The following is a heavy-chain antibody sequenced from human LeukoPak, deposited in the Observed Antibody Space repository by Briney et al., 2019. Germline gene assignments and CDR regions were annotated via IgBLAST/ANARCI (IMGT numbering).Heavy chain of an antibody. D-gene: IGHD2-15*01. CDR1: GVSISIYS. CDR3: ARVLGYCSGGSCYGYFDY. J-gene: IGHJ4*02. Sequence: SETLSLTCSVSGVSISIYSWSCIRQPPGKGLEWIGSIYHSGSTYYNPSLKSRVTISVDTSKNQFSLKLSSVTAADTAVYYCARVLGYCSGGSCYGYFDYWGQGTLVTVSS. V-gene: IGHV4-38-2*02. CDR2: IYHSGST.